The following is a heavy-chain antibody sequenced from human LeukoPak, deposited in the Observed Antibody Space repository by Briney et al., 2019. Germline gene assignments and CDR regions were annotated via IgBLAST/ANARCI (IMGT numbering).Heavy chain of an antibody. J-gene: IGHJ4*02. Sequence: ASVKVSCKASGGTFSSYAIGWVRQAPGQGLEWMGRIIPIFGTANYAQKFQGRVTITTDESTSTAYMELSSLRSEDTAVYYCAFRTLGRIVGALDYFDYWGQGTLVTVSS. CDR1: GGTFSSYA. CDR3: AFRTLGRIVGALDYFDY. V-gene: IGHV1-69*05. CDR2: IIPIFGTA. D-gene: IGHD1-26*01.